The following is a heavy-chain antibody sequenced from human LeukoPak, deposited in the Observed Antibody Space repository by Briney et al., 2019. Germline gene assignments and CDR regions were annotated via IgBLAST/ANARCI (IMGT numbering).Heavy chain of an antibody. V-gene: IGHV1-8*01. CDR2: MNPNSGNT. CDR3: ALLFRGRIAVAGNH. D-gene: IGHD6-19*01. CDR1: GYTFTSFD. Sequence: GASVKVSCKASGYTFTSFDINWVRQASGQGLEWMGGMNPNSGNTDYAQKFKGRVTMTRNTSKSTAYMELSSLRSEDTAVYYCALLFRGRIAVAGNHWGQGTLVTVSS. J-gene: IGHJ5*02.